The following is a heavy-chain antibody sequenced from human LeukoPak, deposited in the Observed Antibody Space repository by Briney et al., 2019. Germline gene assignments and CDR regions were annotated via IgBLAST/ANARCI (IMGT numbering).Heavy chain of an antibody. D-gene: IGHD1-1*01. CDR1: GFTFSSYE. Sequence: TGGSLRLSCAASGFTFSSYEMNWVRQTPGKGLEWVSYISSSGSTIYYADSVRGRFTISRDNAKNSLYPQMNSLRAEDTAVYYCASSPGTTGTTGAYWGQGTLVTVSS. CDR3: ASSPGTTGTTGAY. J-gene: IGHJ4*02. V-gene: IGHV3-48*03. CDR2: ISSSGSTI.